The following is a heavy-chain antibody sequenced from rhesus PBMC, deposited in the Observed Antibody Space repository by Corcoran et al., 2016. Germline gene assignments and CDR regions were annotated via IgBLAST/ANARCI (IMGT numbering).Heavy chain of an antibody. CDR2: ISGSSGST. CDR3: ARDTAGYYFDY. V-gene: IGHV4S19*01. J-gene: IGHJ4*01. D-gene: IGHD3-34*01. CDR1: GGSISSSNW. Sequence: QVQLQESGPGLVKPSETLSLTCAVSGGSISSSNWWSWIRQPPGKGLEWIGYISGSSGSTYYNPSLKSRVTISKDTSKNQFSLKLSSVTAADTAVYYCARDTAGYYFDYWGQGVLVTVSS.